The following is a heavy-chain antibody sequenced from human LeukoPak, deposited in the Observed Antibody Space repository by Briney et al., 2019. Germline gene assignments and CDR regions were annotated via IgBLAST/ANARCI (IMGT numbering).Heavy chain of an antibody. CDR3: ARHFSSPGFDP. J-gene: IGHJ5*02. Sequence: SETLSLTCTVSGASISSSSYYWGWIRQPPGKGLEWIGSIYYSGSTYYNPSLKSRVTVFVDTSKNQFSLKLSSVTAADTAVYYCARHFSSPGFDPWGQGTLVTVSS. CDR1: GASISSSSYY. CDR2: IYYSGST. D-gene: IGHD6-13*01. V-gene: IGHV4-39*01.